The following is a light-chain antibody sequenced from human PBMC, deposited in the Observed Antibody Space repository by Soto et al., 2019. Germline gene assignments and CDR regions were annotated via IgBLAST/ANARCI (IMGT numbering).Light chain of an antibody. CDR1: QSVRSSY. J-gene: IGKJ1*01. CDR2: GAS. Sequence: EIVLTQSPGTLSLSPGERATLSCRASQSVRSSYLAWYRQKPGQAPRLLLYGASSRATGIPDRFSGSGSGTDFTLTISRLEPEDFAVYYCQQRSNWPRTFGQGTKVEIK. CDR3: QQRSNWPRT. V-gene: IGKV3D-20*02.